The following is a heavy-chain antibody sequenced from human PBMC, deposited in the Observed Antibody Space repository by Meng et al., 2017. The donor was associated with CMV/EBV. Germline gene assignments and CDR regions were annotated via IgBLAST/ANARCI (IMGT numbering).Heavy chain of an antibody. Sequence: GGSLRLSCAASGFTFSSYGMHWVRQAPGKGLEWVAFIRYDGSNKYYADSVKGRFTISRDNSKNTLYLQMNSLRAEDTAVYYCAKGEEEWLIGGGMDVWGQGTTVTVSS. D-gene: IGHD3-3*01. V-gene: IGHV3-30*02. CDR3: AKGEEEWLIGGGMDV. CDR2: IRYDGSNK. J-gene: IGHJ6*02. CDR1: GFTFSSYG.